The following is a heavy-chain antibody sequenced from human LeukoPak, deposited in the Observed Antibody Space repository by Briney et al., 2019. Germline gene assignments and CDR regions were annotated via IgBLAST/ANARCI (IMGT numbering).Heavy chain of an antibody. CDR3: ARDIGYYDSSGYPRDAFDI. Sequence: SETLSLTCTVSGGSISSYYWSWIRQPAGKGLEWIGRIYTSGSTDYNPSHKSRVTMSVDTSKNQFSLKLSSVTAADTAVYYCARDIGYYDSSGYPRDAFDIWGQGTMVTVSS. V-gene: IGHV4-4*07. J-gene: IGHJ3*02. D-gene: IGHD3-22*01. CDR2: IYTSGST. CDR1: GGSISSYY.